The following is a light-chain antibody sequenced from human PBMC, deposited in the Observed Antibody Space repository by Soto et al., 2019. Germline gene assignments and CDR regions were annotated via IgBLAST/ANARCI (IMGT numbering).Light chain of an antibody. CDR1: QSVTSSY. CDR2: GAS. V-gene: IGKV3-20*01. Sequence: ESVLTQSPGTLSLSPGERATLSCRASQSVTSSYLAWYQQKPGQAPRLLIYGASSRATGIPDRFSGSGSGTDLTLTISGLEPEDFAVYYCQQYGSSPRTFGQGTKVEIK. J-gene: IGKJ1*01. CDR3: QQYGSSPRT.